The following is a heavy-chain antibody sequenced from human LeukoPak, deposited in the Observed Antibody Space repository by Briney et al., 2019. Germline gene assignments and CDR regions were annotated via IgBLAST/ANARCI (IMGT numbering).Heavy chain of an antibody. J-gene: IGHJ6*03. CDR1: GFTFSSYA. Sequence: GGSLRLSCAASGFTFSSYAMSWVRQAPGKGLEWVSAISGSGGSTYYADSVKGRFTISRDNSKNTLYLQMNSLRAEDTAVYYCAKCLGCCTNGVCYSLYYYYYMDVWGKGTTVTVSS. CDR3: AKCLGCCTNGVCYSLYYYYYMDV. V-gene: IGHV3-23*01. D-gene: IGHD2-8*01. CDR2: ISGSGGST.